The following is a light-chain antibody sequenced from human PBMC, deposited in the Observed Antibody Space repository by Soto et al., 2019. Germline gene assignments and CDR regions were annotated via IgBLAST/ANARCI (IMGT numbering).Light chain of an antibody. CDR3: HQYGSSPAT. J-gene: IGKJ1*01. Sequence: ELVLTQSPATLSLSPGERATLSCRASQSVSSSFLAWYQQKPGQAPRLLIYGASSRATGIPDRFSGSGSGTDFTLTISRLEPEDFAVYYCHQYGSSPATFGQGTKVDIK. CDR2: GAS. CDR1: QSVSSSF. V-gene: IGKV3-20*01.